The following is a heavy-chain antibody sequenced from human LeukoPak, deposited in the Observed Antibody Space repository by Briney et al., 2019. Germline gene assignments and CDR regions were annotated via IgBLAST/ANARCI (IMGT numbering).Heavy chain of an antibody. CDR2: IYHSGST. V-gene: IGHV4-38-2*01. Sequence: PSETLSLTCAVSGYSNSSGYYWGWIRQPPGKGLEWIGSIYHSGSTYYNPSLKSRVTISVDTSKNQFSLKLSSVTAADTAVYYCARRQEYDFWSGYGAYYFDYWGQGTLVTVSS. J-gene: IGHJ4*02. CDR1: GYSNSSGYY. CDR3: ARRQEYDFWSGYGAYYFDY. D-gene: IGHD3-3*01.